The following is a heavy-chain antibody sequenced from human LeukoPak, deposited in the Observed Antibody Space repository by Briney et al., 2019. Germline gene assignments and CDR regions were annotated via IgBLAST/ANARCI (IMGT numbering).Heavy chain of an antibody. Sequence: GASVKVSCKASGYSFTSYDINWVRQATGQGLEWMGWMNPNRGDTGNTQKFQGRVTITRNTSISTAYMELSSLRSEDTAVYYCARGLWGDFWSGDYYYYYMDVWGEGTTVTVSS. CDR3: ARGLWGDFWSGDYYYYYMDV. D-gene: IGHD3-3*01. V-gene: IGHV1-8*03. CDR2: MNPNRGDT. J-gene: IGHJ6*03. CDR1: GYSFTSYD.